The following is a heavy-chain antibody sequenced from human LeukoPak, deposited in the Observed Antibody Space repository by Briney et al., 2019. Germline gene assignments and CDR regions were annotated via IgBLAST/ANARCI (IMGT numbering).Heavy chain of an antibody. D-gene: IGHD3-3*01. CDR3: ARDPEYYDFWSGYPVYFDY. CDR2: MSSSGSTI. V-gene: IGHV3-11*04. Sequence: GGSLRLSCAASGFTFSDYYMSWIRQAPGKGLEWVSYMSSSGSTIYYADSVKGRFTISRDNAKNSLYLQMNSLRAEDTAVYYCARDPEYYDFWSGYPVYFDYWRQGTLVTVSS. J-gene: IGHJ4*02. CDR1: GFTFSDYY.